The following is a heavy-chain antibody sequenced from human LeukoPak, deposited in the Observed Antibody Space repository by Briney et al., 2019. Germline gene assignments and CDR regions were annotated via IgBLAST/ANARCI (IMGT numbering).Heavy chain of an antibody. J-gene: IGHJ4*02. Sequence: GESRPSPAKGSGYSFASDWIAWVRQMPGKGLEWMGIIHPGDSDTRYSPSFQGQVTISADKSISTAYLQWRSLKASDTAMYYCATRASSSAFDFWGQGILVTVSS. V-gene: IGHV5-51*01. CDR1: GYSFASDW. CDR3: ATRASSSAFDF. D-gene: IGHD6-6*01. CDR2: IHPGDSDT.